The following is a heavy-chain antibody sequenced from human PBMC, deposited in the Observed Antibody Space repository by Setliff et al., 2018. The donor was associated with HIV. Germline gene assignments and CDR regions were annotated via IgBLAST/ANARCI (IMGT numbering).Heavy chain of an antibody. CDR1: GFTFSSYA. D-gene: IGHD5-12*01. Sequence: PGGSLRLSCAVSGFTFSSYAMSWVRQAPGKGLEWVSAISGNAGSTYYADSVKGRFTISGDKSKNTVYLQMYSLRAEDTALYYCAKDPRAAVATICDYWGQGTLVTVS. CDR2: ISGNAGST. J-gene: IGHJ4*02. CDR3: AKDPRAAVATICDY. V-gene: IGHV3-23*01.